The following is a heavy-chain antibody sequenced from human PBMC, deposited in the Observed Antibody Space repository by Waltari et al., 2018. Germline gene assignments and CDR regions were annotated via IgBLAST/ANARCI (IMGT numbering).Heavy chain of an antibody. CDR3: ALGTGGTWNSNDAFDI. Sequence: QVQLVESGGGVVQPGGSLRLSCAASGHTFSRFAMHWVRQAPGKGLEWVSFIKFDGNNKYYPDSVKGRFTVSRDNSKSVLYLQMNSLRPEDTAIYYCALGTGGTWNSNDAFDIWGQGTPVTVSS. CDR1: GHTFSRFA. J-gene: IGHJ3*02. CDR2: IKFDGNNK. V-gene: IGHV3-30*02. D-gene: IGHD1-1*01.